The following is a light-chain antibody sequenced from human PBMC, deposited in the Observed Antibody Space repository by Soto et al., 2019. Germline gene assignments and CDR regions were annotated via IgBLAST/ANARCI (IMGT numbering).Light chain of an antibody. CDR2: EVI. Sequence: QSVLTQVASVSGSPGQSITISCTGTSSVVGTFNLVSWYQQHPGKAPRLMIYEVIKRPSGVSNRFSGSKSGNTASLTISGLQADDEADYYCCSYAGSTVHVFGTRTKVTVL. CDR1: SSVVGTFNL. CDR3: CSYAGSTVHV. J-gene: IGLJ1*01. V-gene: IGLV2-23*02.